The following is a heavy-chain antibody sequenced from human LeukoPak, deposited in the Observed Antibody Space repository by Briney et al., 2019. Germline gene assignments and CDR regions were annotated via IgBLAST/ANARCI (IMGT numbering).Heavy chain of an antibody. D-gene: IGHD3-10*01. CDR1: GSTFVAYA. J-gene: IGHJ4*02. Sequence: GGSLRLSCAASGSTFVAYAMSWVRQAPGKGLEWVSAISGSGDRTYYADSVKGRFTVSRDTSKNTLFLQLNSLRVEDTAVYYCAKLLRGVVVPYFDSWGQGTLVTVSS. CDR2: ISGSGDRT. CDR3: AKLLRGVVVPYFDS. V-gene: IGHV3-23*01.